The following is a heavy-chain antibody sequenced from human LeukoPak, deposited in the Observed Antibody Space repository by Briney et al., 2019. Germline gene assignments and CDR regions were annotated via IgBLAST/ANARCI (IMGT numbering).Heavy chain of an antibody. V-gene: IGHV1-8*01. D-gene: IGHD1-14*01. CDR2: MNPNSGNT. CDR1: GYTFTSYD. Sequence: GASVKVSCKASGYTFTSYDINWVRQATGQGLEWMGWMNPNSGNTGYAQKFQGRVTMTRNTSISTAYMELSSLGSEDTAVYYCAAERYDGPCCRFDPWGQGTLVTVSS. CDR3: AAERYDGPCCRFDP. J-gene: IGHJ5*02.